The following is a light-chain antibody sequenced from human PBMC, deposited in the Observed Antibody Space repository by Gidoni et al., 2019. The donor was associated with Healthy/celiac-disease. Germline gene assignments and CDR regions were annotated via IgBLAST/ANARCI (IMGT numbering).Light chain of an antibody. CDR3: QRYNCYSPT. V-gene: IGKV1-5*03. CDR2: KAS. Sequence: EIQMTQSPSTLSASVGDRVTISCRASQYISNWLALYQQKPGKAPTLLSCKASSLKSGVPSRLSGSVSGTEFTLNMSSVQPNVFATYYCQRYNCYSPTFGQGTKVEIK. CDR1: QYISNW. J-gene: IGKJ1*01.